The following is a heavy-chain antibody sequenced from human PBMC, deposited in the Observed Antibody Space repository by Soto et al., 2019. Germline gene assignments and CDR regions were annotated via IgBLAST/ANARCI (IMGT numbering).Heavy chain of an antibody. CDR3: AREDYDTNI. V-gene: IGHV1-18*01. CDR2: ISGNSGDT. J-gene: IGHJ4*02. D-gene: IGHD3-22*01. CDR1: GFYRRYYA. Sequence: QVQLVQYGAEVKKPGASVKVSCKASGFYRRYYAICWLRQAPGQGLEWMGWISGNSGDTKYAQKLQGRVPLTTDTSTSTAYMELRSLRSDDTAVYYCAREDYDTNIWGQGTLVTVSS.